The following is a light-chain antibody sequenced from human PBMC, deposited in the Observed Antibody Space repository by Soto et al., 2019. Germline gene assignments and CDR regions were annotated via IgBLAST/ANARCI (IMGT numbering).Light chain of an antibody. CDR3: QQRSKWPPLT. V-gene: IGKV3-11*01. CDR2: DAS. J-gene: IGKJ4*01. Sequence: EIVLTQSPATLSLSPGERATLSCRASQSVGSYLAWYQHKPGQAPRLLIYDASIRATGIPARFSGSGSGTDFTLIISSLEPEDFAGYYCQQRSKWPPLTFGGGTKVEIK. CDR1: QSVGSY.